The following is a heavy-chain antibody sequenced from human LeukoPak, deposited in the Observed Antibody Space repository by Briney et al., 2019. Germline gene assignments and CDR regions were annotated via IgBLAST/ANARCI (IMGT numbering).Heavy chain of an antibody. V-gene: IGHV1-69*04. CDR2: IIPILGIA. Sequence: SVRVSCKASGGTFSSYANSWVRQAPGQGLEWMGRIIPILGIANYAQKFQGRVTITADKSTSTAYMELSSLRSEDTAVYYCALEPITYYYGSGSFSDWFDPWGQGTLVTVSS. CDR3: ALEPITYYYGSGSFSDWFDP. J-gene: IGHJ5*02. CDR1: GGTFSSYA. D-gene: IGHD3-10*01.